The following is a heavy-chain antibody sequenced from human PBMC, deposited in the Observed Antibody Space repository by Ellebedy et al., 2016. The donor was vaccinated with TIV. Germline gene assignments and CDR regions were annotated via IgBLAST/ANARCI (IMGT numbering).Heavy chain of an antibody. V-gene: IGHV1-18*01. Sequence: ASVKVSXXASGGTFSSYAISWVRQAPGQGLEWMGWISAYNGNTNYAQKLQGRVTMTTDTSTSTAYMELRSLRSDDTAVYYCASGLYYYGSGSYLHFDYWGQGTLVTVSS. D-gene: IGHD3-10*01. CDR1: GGTFSSYA. CDR3: ASGLYYYGSGSYLHFDY. CDR2: ISAYNGNT. J-gene: IGHJ4*02.